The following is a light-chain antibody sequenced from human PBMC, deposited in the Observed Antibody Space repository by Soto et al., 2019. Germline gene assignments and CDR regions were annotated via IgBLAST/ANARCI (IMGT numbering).Light chain of an antibody. J-gene: IGKJ1*01. Sequence: EILMTQSPATLSVSPGERATLSCRASHSVSTNLAWYQQKPGQAPRLLIFGASTRATGIPARFSGSGSGTEFTLTISSLQSEDLAGYYCQQYTNGPPWTFGQGTKVDMK. V-gene: IGKV3-15*01. CDR2: GAS. CDR3: QQYTNGPPWT. CDR1: HSVSTN.